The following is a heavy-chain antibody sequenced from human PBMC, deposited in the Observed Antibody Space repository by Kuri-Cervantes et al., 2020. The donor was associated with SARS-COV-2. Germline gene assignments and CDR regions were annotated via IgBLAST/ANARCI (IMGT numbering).Heavy chain of an antibody. V-gene: IGHV3-30*18. CDR2: ISYDGSNK. CDR1: GFTFSSYG. J-gene: IGHJ4*02. CDR3: AKGGIATVTTLRPFGIDY. Sequence: GESLKISCAASGFTFSSYGMHWVRQAPGKGLEWVAVISYDGSNKYYADSVKGRFTISRDNSKNTLYLQMNSLRAEDTAVYYCAKGGIATVTTLRPFGIDYWGQGTLVTVSS. D-gene: IGHD4-11*01.